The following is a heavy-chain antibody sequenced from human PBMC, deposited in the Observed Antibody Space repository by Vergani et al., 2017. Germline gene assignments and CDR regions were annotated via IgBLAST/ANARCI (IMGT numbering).Heavy chain of an antibody. J-gene: IGHJ5*02. CDR2: IYHSGST. D-gene: IGHD6-13*01. CDR3: ARDRPSYSSSWGGGFDP. CDR1: GGSISSSNW. Sequence: QVQLQESGPGLVKPSGTLSLTCAVSGGSISSSNWWSWVRQPPGKGLEWIGEIYHSGSTNYNPSLKSRVTISVDKAKNQFSLKLSSETAADTAVYYCARDRPSYSSSWGGGFDPWGQGTLVTVSS. V-gene: IGHV4-4*02.